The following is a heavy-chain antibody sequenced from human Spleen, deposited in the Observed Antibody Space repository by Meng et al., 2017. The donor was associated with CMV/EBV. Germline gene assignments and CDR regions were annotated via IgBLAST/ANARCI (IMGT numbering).Heavy chain of an antibody. CDR2: VYYTGST. V-gene: IGHV4-59*01. D-gene: IGHD3-3*01. CDR3: ARDQGYYDFWSGYSSYYYYGMDV. J-gene: IGHJ6*02. CDR1: GDSIRSYY. Sequence: SETLSLTCTVSGDSIRSYYWSWIRQPPGKGLEWIGYVYYTGSTHYNPSLKSRVTMSVDMSKNQFSLNLRSVTAADTAVYYCARDQGYYDFWSGYSSYYYYGMDVWGQGTTVTVSS.